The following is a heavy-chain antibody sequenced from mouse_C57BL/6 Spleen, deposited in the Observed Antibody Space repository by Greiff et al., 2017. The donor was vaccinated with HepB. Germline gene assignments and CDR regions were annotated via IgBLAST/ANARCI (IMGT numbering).Heavy chain of an antibody. D-gene: IGHD2-5*01. V-gene: IGHV3-6*01. CDR1: GYSITSGYY. J-gene: IGHJ2*01. CDR3: AREDYSNYVGY. CDR2: ISYDGSN. Sequence: EVQLQQSGPGLVKPSQSLSLTCSVTGYSITSGYYWNWIRQFPGNKLEWMGYISYDGSNNYNPSLKNRISITRDTSKNQFFLKLNSVTTEDTATYYCAREDYSNYVGYWGQGTTLTVSS.